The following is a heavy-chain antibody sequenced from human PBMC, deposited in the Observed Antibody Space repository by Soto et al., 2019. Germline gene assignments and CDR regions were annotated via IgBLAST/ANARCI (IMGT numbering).Heavy chain of an antibody. CDR3: ARDLLGLRYFDWSFDY. J-gene: IGHJ4*02. V-gene: IGHV3-30-3*01. D-gene: IGHD3-9*01. CDR1: GFTFSSYA. Sequence: QPGGSLRLSCAASGFTFSSYAMHWVRQAPGKGLEWVAVISYDGSNKYYADSVKGRFTISRDNSKNTLYLQMNSLRAEDTAVYYCARDLLGLRYFDWSFDYWGQGTLVTVSS. CDR2: ISYDGSNK.